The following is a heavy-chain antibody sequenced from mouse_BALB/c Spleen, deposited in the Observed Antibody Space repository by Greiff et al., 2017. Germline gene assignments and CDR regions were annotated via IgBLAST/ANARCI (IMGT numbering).Heavy chain of an antibody. J-gene: IGHJ2*01. D-gene: IGHD3-3*01. CDR3: ASGEGDVGYFDY. V-gene: IGHV1-54*03. Sequence: VQLQQSGAELVRPGTSVKVSCKASGYAFTNYLIEWVKQRPGQGLEWIGVINPGSGGTNYNEKFKGKATLTADKSSSTAYMQLSSLTSDDSAVYFCASGEGDVGYFDYWGQGTTLTVSS. CDR1: GYAFTNYL. CDR2: INPGSGGT.